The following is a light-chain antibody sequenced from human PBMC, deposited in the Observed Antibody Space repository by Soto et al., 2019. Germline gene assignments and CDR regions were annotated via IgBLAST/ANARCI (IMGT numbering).Light chain of an antibody. CDR3: QQYGTSPLT. CDR2: AAS. Sequence: DIQMTQSPSSLSASVGDRVTITCRASQSISSYLNWYQQKPGKAPKLLIYAASSLQSGVPSRFSGSGSGTDFTLTISRVEPEDFAVYYCQQYGTSPLTFGGGIKVDIK. CDR1: QSISSY. V-gene: IGKV1-39*01. J-gene: IGKJ4*01.